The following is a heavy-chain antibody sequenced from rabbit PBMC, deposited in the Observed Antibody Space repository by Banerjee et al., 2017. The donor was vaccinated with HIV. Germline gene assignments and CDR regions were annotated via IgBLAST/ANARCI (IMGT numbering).Heavy chain of an antibody. D-gene: IGHD1-1*01. CDR3: ARAPSSNKAYSPYGMDL. J-gene: IGHJ6*01. CDR1: GFDLSNNYY. V-gene: IGHV1S45*01. Sequence: QEQLEESGGGLVKPEGSLTLTCTASGFDLSNNYYMCWVRQAPGKGPEWIACIYNGNGGYTDYATWAKGRFTISKTSSTTVTLQMTGLTDADTATYFCARAPSSNKAYSPYGMDLWGPGTLVTVS. CDR2: IYNGNGGYT.